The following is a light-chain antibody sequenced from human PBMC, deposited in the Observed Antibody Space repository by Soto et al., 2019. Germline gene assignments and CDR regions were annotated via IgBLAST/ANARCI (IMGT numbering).Light chain of an antibody. CDR3: SSYTSSSTLGVA. Sequence: QSALTQPASVSGSPGQSITISCTGTSSDVGGYNYVSWYQQHPGKAPKLMIYEVSNRPSGVSNRFSGSKSGNTASLTISGLQAEDEADYYCSSYTSSSTLGVAFGGGTKLTVL. CDR2: EVS. V-gene: IGLV2-14*01. CDR1: SSDVGGYNY. J-gene: IGLJ2*01.